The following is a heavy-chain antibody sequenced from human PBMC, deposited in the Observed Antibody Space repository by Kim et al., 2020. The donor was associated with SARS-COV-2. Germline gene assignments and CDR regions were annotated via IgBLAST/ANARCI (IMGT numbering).Heavy chain of an antibody. CDR1: GYTFTNYW. CDR2: IYPGDSDT. Sequence: GESLKISCKGSGYTFTNYWIGWVRQRPGKGLEWMGIIYPGDSDTRYSPSFQGQVTISADKSISTAYLQWSSLKASDTAVYYCARREGSCSSISCYAGWYFDLWGRGTLVTVSS. CDR3: ARREGSCSSISCYAGWYFDL. J-gene: IGHJ2*01. D-gene: IGHD2-2*01. V-gene: IGHV5-51*01.